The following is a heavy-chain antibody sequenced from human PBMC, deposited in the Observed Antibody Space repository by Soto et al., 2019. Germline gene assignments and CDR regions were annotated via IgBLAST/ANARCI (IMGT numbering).Heavy chain of an antibody. D-gene: IGHD3-10*01. V-gene: IGHV1-46*01. J-gene: IGHJ4*02. CDR2: INPSGGST. CDR1: GYSFTSYY. CDR3: GTGGVYYYGGSDI. Sequence: QGQLVQSGAEVKKPGSSVKVSCKASGYSFTSYYMPWVRQAPGQGLEWMRVINPSGGSTTSAQKYQRTVTTTTDTSTSTDYMELSSLRSEETAVYYGGTGGVYYYGGSDIWGQGTLVTVSS.